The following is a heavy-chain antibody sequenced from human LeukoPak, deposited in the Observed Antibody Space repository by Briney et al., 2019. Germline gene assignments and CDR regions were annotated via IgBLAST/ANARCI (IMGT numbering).Heavy chain of an antibody. V-gene: IGHV3-30-3*01. CDR1: GFTVSGNY. D-gene: IGHD3-16*01. J-gene: IGHJ4*02. CDR2: ISYDGSNK. CDR3: AREGSTAWGSYYFDS. Sequence: SGGSLRLSCAASGFTVSGNYMSWVRQTPGKGLEWVAIISYDGSNKYYADSVKGRFTISRDNSKNTLYLQMNSLRAEDTAVYYCAREGSTAWGSYYFDSWGQGTLVTVSS.